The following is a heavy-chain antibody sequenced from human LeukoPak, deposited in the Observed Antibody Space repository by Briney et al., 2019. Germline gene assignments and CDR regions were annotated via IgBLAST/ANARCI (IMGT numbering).Heavy chain of an antibody. D-gene: IGHD4-17*01. V-gene: IGHV4-30-4*08. CDR3: ARQGTVTAFDY. CDR2: IYYSGST. J-gene: IGHJ4*02. CDR1: GGSISSGDYY. Sequence: SETLSLTXTVSGGSISSGDYYWSWIRQPPGKGLEWIGYIYYSGSTYYNPSLKSRVTISVDTSKNQFSLKLSSVTAADTAVYYSARQGTVTAFDYWGQGTLVTVSS.